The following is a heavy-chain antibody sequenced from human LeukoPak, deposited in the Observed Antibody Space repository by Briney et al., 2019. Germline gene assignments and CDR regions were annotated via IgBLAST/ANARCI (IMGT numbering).Heavy chain of an antibody. Sequence: GGTLRLSCAASGFTFSSHGMNWVRQAPGKGLEWVSGISPSGGITYYTDSVKGRFTISRDNSKNTVSLQMNSLRGEDTAVYYCARDGGWYKRGLDYYYYYMDVWGKGTSVTVSS. CDR3: ARDGGWYKRGLDYYYYYMDV. V-gene: IGHV3-23*01. J-gene: IGHJ6*03. CDR2: ISPSGGIT. D-gene: IGHD6-19*01. CDR1: GFTFSSHG.